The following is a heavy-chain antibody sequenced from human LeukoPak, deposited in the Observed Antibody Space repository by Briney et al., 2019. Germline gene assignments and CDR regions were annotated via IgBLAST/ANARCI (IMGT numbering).Heavy chain of an antibody. Sequence: GASVKVSCKASGYTFTGYYMHWVRQAPGHGLEWMGWFNPDSGGTNYAQKFQGRVTMTTDTSTSTAYMELRSLRSDDTAVYYCAREGYCSGGSCYLDAFDIWGQGTMVTVSS. CDR3: AREGYCSGGSCYLDAFDI. D-gene: IGHD2-15*01. CDR1: GYTFTGYY. CDR2: FNPDSGGT. J-gene: IGHJ3*02. V-gene: IGHV1-2*02.